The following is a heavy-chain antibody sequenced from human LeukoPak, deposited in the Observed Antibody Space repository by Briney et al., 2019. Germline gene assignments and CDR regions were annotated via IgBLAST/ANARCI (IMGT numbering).Heavy chain of an antibody. CDR2: IEGDGSST. J-gene: IGHJ4*02. CDR3: ARDPSAFAGYFDF. CDR1: GFAFSRYW. V-gene: IGHV3-74*01. Sequence: PGGSLRLSCAASGFAFSRYWMHWVRQAPGKGLVWVSRIEGDGSSTTYADYVKGRFTISRDNAKNTLYLQMNSLRAEDTAVYFCARDPSAFAGYFDFWGQGTLVTVSS. D-gene: IGHD3-10*01.